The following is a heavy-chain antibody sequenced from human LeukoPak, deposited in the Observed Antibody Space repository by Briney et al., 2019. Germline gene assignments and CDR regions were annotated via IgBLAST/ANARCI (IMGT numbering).Heavy chain of an antibody. CDR1: GFTFSSYS. Sequence: GGSLRLSCAASGFTFSSYSMNWVRQAPGKGLEWVSSISSSSSYIYYADSVKGRFTISRDNAKNSLYLQMNSLRAEDTAVYYCARLGYSYGASLVDYWGQGTLVTVSS. D-gene: IGHD5-18*01. CDR3: ARLGYSYGASLVDY. V-gene: IGHV3-21*01. CDR2: ISSSSSYI. J-gene: IGHJ4*02.